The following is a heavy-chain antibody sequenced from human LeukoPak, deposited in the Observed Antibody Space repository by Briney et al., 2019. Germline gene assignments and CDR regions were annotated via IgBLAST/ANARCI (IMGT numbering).Heavy chain of an antibody. Sequence: SGGSLRLSCAASGFTFSNFYMSWIRQAPGKGLEWVSYISRSGSAISYADSVKGRFTISRDNAKNSLYLQMNSLRVEDTALYYCALAFEGQWLATPPGDFDFWGQGALVTVSS. V-gene: IGHV3-11*04. CDR2: ISRSGSAI. D-gene: IGHD6-19*01. CDR1: GFTFSNFY. J-gene: IGHJ4*02. CDR3: ALAFEGQWLATPPGDFDF.